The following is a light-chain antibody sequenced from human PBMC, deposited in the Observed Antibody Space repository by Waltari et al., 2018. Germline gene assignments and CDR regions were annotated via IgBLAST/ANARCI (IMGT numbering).Light chain of an antibody. J-gene: IGKJ5*01. CDR2: ASS. Sequence: DIQMTQSPSSLSTSVGDRVPITCRASQGISNRLAWFQQKPGMAPKSLIYASSRLQSGVTTRFSGRGSGREFTLTISSLQPEEFASYFGQQYKTYPITFGQGTRLEIK. CDR1: QGISNR. CDR3: QQYKTYPIT. V-gene: IGKV1-16*01.